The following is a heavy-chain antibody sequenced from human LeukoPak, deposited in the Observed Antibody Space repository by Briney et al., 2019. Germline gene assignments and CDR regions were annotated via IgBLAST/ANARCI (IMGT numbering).Heavy chain of an antibody. CDR3: ATSSKLWFGELFGFDY. D-gene: IGHD3-10*01. CDR2: IRYDGSNK. Sequence: GGSLRLSCAASGFTFSSYSMNWVRQAPGKGLEWVAFIRYDGSNKYYADSVKGRFTISRDNSKNTLYLQMNSLRAEDTAVYYCATSSKLWFGELFGFDYWGQGTLVTVSS. J-gene: IGHJ4*02. CDR1: GFTFSSYS. V-gene: IGHV3-30*02.